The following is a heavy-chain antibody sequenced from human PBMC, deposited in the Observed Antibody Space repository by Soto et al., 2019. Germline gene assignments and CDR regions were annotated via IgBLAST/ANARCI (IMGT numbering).Heavy chain of an antibody. V-gene: IGHV1-18*01. Sequence: QIQVVQSGPEVKKPGASVKVSCKASANTFTSHGISWVRQAPGEGLEWMGWISAYNGNTNYVEKFRGRVTMTTDTSTSTAYMELRSLRPDDTAVYYCARGSDSSSWYFVHWGQGTLVTVSS. CDR1: ANTFTSHG. CDR3: ARGSDSSSWYFVH. D-gene: IGHD6-13*01. CDR2: ISAYNGNT. J-gene: IGHJ4*02.